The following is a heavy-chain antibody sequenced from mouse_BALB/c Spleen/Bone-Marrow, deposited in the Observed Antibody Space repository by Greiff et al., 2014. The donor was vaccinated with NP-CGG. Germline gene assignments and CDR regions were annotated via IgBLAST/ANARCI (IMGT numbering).Heavy chain of an antibody. J-gene: IGHJ4*01. CDR2: ISTYYGDA. CDR3: ARSGKVRNAMDY. V-gene: IGHV1S137*01. D-gene: IGHD2-14*01. Sequence: VQLQQSGAELVRPGASVKIFCKGSGYTFTDYAMHWVKQSHAKSLEWIGVISTYYGDASYNQKSKGKASMTVDKSSSTAYMELARLTSEDSAIYYCARSGKVRNAMDYWGQGTSVTVSS. CDR1: GYTFTDYA.